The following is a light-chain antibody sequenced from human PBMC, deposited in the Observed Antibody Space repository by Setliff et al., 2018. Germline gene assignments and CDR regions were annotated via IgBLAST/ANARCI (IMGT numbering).Light chain of an antibody. CDR2: RDN. V-gene: IGLV1-44*01. CDR3: GSWDDSLNGPV. CDR1: NSNIGSNS. J-gene: IGLJ2*01. Sequence: QSALTQTPSASGTPGQRVAISCSGSNSNIGSNSVSWFQQLPGTAPNLLIYRDNQRPSGVPGRFSGSRSGTSASLAISGLQSEDEADYYCGSWDDSLNGPVFGGGTKVTVL.